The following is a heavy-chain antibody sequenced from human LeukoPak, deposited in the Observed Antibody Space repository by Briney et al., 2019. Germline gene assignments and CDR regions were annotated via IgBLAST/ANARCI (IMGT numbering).Heavy chain of an antibody. CDR2: ISWNSVNI. CDR3: VKDRGLRNQWLQLTYDS. D-gene: IGHD5-24*01. V-gene: IGHV3-9*01. J-gene: IGHJ4*02. Sequence: GGSLRLSCAASGFTFDDYAMHWVRQAPGKGLEWVSGISWNSVNIGYEDSVKGRFTISRDNAKNSLYLQMHSLRPEDTALYYCVKDRGLRNQWLQLTYDSWGQGTLVTVSS. CDR1: GFTFDDYA.